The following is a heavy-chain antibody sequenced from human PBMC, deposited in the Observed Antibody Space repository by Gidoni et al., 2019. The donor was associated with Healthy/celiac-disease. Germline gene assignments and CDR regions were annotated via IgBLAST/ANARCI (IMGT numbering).Heavy chain of an antibody. V-gene: IGHV3-23*01. CDR3: AKGMRDDEFDY. CDR2: MSGSGGST. Sequence: EVQLLESGGGLVQPGGSLRLACAASGFTFRRDAMSGVRQATGKGLEWVSAMSGSGGSTYYADSVKGRFTISRDNSKNTLYLQMNSLRAEDTAVDYCAKGMRDDEFDYWGQGTLVTVSS. D-gene: IGHD1-1*01. CDR1: GFTFRRDA. J-gene: IGHJ4*02.